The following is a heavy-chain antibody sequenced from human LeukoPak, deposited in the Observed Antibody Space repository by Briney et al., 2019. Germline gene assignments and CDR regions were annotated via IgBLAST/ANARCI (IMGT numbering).Heavy chain of an antibody. J-gene: IGHJ4*02. D-gene: IGHD3-10*01. CDR1: GGSISSYY. CDR3: ARSPPDYYGSGSHYFDY. V-gene: IGHV4-4*07. CDR2: IYTSGST. Sequence: PSETLSLTCTVSGGSISSYYWSWIRQPAGKGLEWIGRIYTSGSTNYNPSLKSRVTMSADTSKNQFSLKLSSVTAADTAVYYCARSPPDYYGSGSHYFDYWGQGTLVTVSS.